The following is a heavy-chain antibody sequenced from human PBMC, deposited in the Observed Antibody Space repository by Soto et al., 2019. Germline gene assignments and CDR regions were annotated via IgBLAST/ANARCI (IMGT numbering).Heavy chain of an antibody. D-gene: IGHD2-15*01. V-gene: IGHV3-23*01. CDR2: ISDSGGGT. CDR1: GFTFNFYA. Sequence: GGSLRLSCAASGFTFNFYAMSWVRQAPGKGLEWVSTISDSGGGTYYADSVRGRFTISRDNSKNTFYLQMNSLRAEDTAVYYCAKDNIVEGYPWGQGALVTVSS. J-gene: IGHJ5*02. CDR3: AKDNIVEGYP.